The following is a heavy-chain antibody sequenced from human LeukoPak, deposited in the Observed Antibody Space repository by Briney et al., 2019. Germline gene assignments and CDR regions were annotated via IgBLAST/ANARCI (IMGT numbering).Heavy chain of an antibody. D-gene: IGHD5-18*01. Sequence: GGSLRLSCAASGFTFSRYEMNWVRQAPGKGLEWVSHISSSGGTKYNPDSVKGRFTSSRDNAKTSLYLQMNSLRAEDTAIYYCARGWDSSQSAVDTSIPKGFEYDYWGRGTLVTVSS. CDR1: GFTFSRYE. J-gene: IGHJ4*02. CDR3: ARGWDSSQSAVDTSIPKGFEYDY. V-gene: IGHV3-48*03. CDR2: ISSSGGTK.